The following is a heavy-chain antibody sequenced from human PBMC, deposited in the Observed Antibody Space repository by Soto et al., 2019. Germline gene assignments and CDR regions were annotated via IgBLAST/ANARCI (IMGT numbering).Heavy chain of an antibody. Sequence: PSETLSLTCAVSSGSISSNNWWSWVRQPPGKGLEWIGEIHHSGGTNYNPSLKSRVTISVDNSKNQFSLILSSVTAADTALYYCARNRLLGYDFDYWGQGTLVTSPQ. CDR1: SGSISSNNW. CDR2: IHHSGGT. D-gene: IGHD5-12*01. V-gene: IGHV4-4*02. CDR3: ARNRLLGYDFDY. J-gene: IGHJ4*02.